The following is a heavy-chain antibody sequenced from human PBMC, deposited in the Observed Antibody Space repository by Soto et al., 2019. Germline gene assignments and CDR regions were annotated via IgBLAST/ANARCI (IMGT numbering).Heavy chain of an antibody. D-gene: IGHD4-17*01. CDR1: GYTFTSYA. CDR2: INAGNGNT. Sequence: GASVKVSCKDSGYTFTSYAMHWVRQAPGQRLEWMGWINAGNGNTKYSQKFQGRVTITRDTSASTAYMELSSLRSEDTAVYYCARGPTTVTTGWCFDPWGQGTLVTVSS. V-gene: IGHV1-3*01. CDR3: ARGPTTVTTGWCFDP. J-gene: IGHJ5*02.